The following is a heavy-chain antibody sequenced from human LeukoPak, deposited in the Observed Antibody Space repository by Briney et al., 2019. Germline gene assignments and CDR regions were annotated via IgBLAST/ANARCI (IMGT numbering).Heavy chain of an antibody. V-gene: IGHV4-59*01. Sequence: PSETLSLTCTVSGGSIKTYYWSWIRQPPGSGLEWIGYIYDSGITTYNPSLKSRVTISIDTSKNQLPLTLSSVTAADTAIYYCARATNVDYFYYYGMDVWGQGTTVTVSS. J-gene: IGHJ6*02. CDR1: GGSIKTYY. CDR3: ARATNVDYFYYYGMDV. D-gene: IGHD1-14*01. CDR2: IYDSGIT.